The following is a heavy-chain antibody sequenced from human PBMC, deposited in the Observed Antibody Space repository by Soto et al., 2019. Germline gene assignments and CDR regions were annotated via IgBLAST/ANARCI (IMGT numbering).Heavy chain of an antibody. CDR1: GDTFTDYY. CDR2: VNPSGGHT. CDR3: ARGGHVVVVTAALAY. D-gene: IGHD2-21*02. J-gene: IGHJ4*02. Sequence: QVQLVQSGAEVKKPGASVKVSCKASGDTFTDYYIHWVRQAPGQGLEWMGTVNPSGGHTTYAQHXLCXXTXARDTSTSTLYMELTSLTSEDTAIYYCARGGHVVVVTAALAYWGQGTLVTVSS. V-gene: IGHV1-46*01.